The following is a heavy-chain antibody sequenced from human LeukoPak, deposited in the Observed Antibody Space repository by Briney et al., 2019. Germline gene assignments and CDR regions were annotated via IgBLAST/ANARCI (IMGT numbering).Heavy chain of an antibody. D-gene: IGHD6-19*01. J-gene: IGHJ4*02. CDR1: GFTFTSYG. V-gene: IGHV1-18*01. CDR2: ISAYNGNT. CDR3: ARDDGVAVAGTWGY. Sequence: GGSLRLSCAASGFTFTSYGISWVRQAPGQGLEWMGWISAYNGNTEYAQKLQGRVTMTTDTSTSTAYMEVRSLTSDDTAVYYCARDDGVAVAGTWGYWGQGTLVTVSS.